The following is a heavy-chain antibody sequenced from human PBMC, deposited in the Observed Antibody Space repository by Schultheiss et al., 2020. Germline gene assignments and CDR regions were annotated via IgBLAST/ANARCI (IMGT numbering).Heavy chain of an antibody. J-gene: IGHJ6*02. Sequence: SATLSLTCAVSGGSISSSNWWCWFRQPPGKGLEWIGGIYHSGSTNYNPSLNSRVTISVDKSKNQLSLKTSSVTAADTAVYYCSRFAYHSSGYYRRGFFCYYGMEVWGQGNTGTVSS. V-gene: IGHV4-4*02. CDR2: IYHSGST. D-gene: IGHD3-22*01. CDR3: SRFAYHSSGYYRRGFFCYYGMEV. CDR1: GGSISSSNW.